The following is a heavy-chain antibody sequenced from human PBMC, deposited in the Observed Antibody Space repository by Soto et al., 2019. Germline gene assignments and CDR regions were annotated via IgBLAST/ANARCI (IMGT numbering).Heavy chain of an antibody. CDR2: ISSSSSYI. J-gene: IGHJ5*02. Sequence: EVQLVESGGGLVKPGGSLRLSCAAYGFTFSSYSMNWVRQAPGKGLEWVSSISSSSSYIYYADSVKGRFTISRDNAKNSLYLQMNSLRAEDTAVYYCARDGLMTTVPNWFDPWGQGTLVTVSS. CDR3: ARDGLMTTVPNWFDP. V-gene: IGHV3-21*01. D-gene: IGHD4-17*01. CDR1: GFTFSSYS.